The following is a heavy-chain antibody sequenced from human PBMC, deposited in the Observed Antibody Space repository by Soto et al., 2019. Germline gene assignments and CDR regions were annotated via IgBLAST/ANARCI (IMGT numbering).Heavy chain of an antibody. CDR2: IIPIFGTA. Sequence: ASVKVSCKASGGTFSSYAISWVRQAPGQGLEWMGGIIPIFGTANYAQKFQGRVTITADKSTSTAYMELSSLRSEDTAVYYCARARNIVGATDVGYYYYGMDVWGQGTTVTVSS. D-gene: IGHD1-26*01. CDR1: GGTFSSYA. V-gene: IGHV1-69*06. CDR3: ARARNIVGATDVGYYYYGMDV. J-gene: IGHJ6*02.